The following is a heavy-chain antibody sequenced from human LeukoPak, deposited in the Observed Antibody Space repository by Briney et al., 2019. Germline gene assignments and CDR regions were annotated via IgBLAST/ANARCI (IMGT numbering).Heavy chain of an antibody. Sequence: PGGSLRLSCAASGFTFSSYSMNWVRQAPGKGLEWVSYISSSSSTIYYADSVKGRFTISRDNSKNTLYLQMNSLRAEDTAVYYCARARGSYYDHDAFDIWGQGTMVTVSS. D-gene: IGHD1-26*01. V-gene: IGHV3-48*01. J-gene: IGHJ3*02. CDR3: ARARGSYYDHDAFDI. CDR2: ISSSSSTI. CDR1: GFTFSSYS.